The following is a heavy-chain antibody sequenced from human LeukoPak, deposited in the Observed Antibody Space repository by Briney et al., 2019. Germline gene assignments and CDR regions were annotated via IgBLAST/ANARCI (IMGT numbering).Heavy chain of an antibody. CDR3: AGRYPLDY. CDR2: IYYSGST. Sequence: PSETLSLTCSVSGGYISSYYWSWIRQPPGKGLEWIGYIYYSGSTNYNSSLKSRVTISVDTSKNQFSLKLSSVTAADTAVYYCAGRYPLDYWGQGTLVTVSS. CDR1: GGYISSYY. J-gene: IGHJ4*02. D-gene: IGHD2-2*02. V-gene: IGHV4-59*12.